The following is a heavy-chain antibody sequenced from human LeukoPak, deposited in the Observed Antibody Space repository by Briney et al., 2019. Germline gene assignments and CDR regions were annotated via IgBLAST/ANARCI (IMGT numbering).Heavy chain of an antibody. Sequence: PGGSLRLSCAASGLTFSSYSMNWVRQAPGKGLELVSSISSSSNYIYYADSVKGRFTISRDNAKNSLYLQMNSLRAEDTAVYYCARVPHAMVRGVIITEFYFDYWGQGTLVIVSS. CDR3: ARVPHAMVRGVIITEFYFDY. D-gene: IGHD3-10*01. V-gene: IGHV3-21*01. J-gene: IGHJ4*02. CDR2: ISSSSNYI. CDR1: GLTFSSYS.